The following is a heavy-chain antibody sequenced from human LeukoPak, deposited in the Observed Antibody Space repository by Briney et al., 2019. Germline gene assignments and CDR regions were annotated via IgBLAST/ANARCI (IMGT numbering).Heavy chain of an antibody. J-gene: IGHJ4*02. CDR2: ISSSSSYI. V-gene: IGHV3-21*01. Sequence: GGSLRLSCAASGFTFSSYAMSWVRQAPGKGLEWVSSISSSSSYIYYADSVKGRFTISRDNSKNTLYLQMNSLRAEDTAVYYCARGINSGGYDFWSGYSTDRYYFDYWGQGTLVTVSS. CDR1: GFTFSSYA. D-gene: IGHD3-3*01. CDR3: ARGINSGGYDFWSGYSTDRYYFDY.